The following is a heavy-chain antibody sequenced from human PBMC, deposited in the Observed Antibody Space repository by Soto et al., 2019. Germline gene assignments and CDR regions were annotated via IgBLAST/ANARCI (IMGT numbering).Heavy chain of an antibody. CDR1: GFTFTSYS. V-gene: IGHV3-21*01. Sequence: GGSLRLSCAASGFTFTSYSMNWVRQAPGKGLEWVSSISSGSSFIYYPDSVKGRFTISRDNAKNSLYLQMNSLRAEDTAVYYCARDRYSYGVDYWGQGTLVTVSS. D-gene: IGHD5-18*01. CDR3: ARDRYSYGVDY. J-gene: IGHJ4*02. CDR2: ISSGSSFI.